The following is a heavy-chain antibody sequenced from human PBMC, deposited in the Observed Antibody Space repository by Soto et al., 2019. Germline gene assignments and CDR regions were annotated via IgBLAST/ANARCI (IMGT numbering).Heavy chain of an antibody. Sequence: GGSLRLSCAASGFTFTKFAMSWVRQAPGKGLEWVASISGPGGSTNYADSVKGRFTISRDNSNDTVSLQMNSLRVEDTAVYFCAKDRSIAVSHFDCWGQGTLVTVSS. J-gene: IGHJ4*02. CDR2: ISGPGGST. V-gene: IGHV3-23*01. CDR1: GFTFTKFA. CDR3: AKDRSIAVSHFDC. D-gene: IGHD6-19*01.